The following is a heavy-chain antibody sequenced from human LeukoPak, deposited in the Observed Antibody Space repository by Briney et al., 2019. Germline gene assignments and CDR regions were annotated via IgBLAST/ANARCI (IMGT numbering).Heavy chain of an antibody. CDR3: ARVMYSSSWYRPFDY. J-gene: IGHJ4*02. CDR1: GYTFTGYY. V-gene: IGHV1-2*02. Sequence: ASMKVSCKASGYTFTGYYMHWVRQAPGQGLEWMGWINPNSGGTNYAQKFQGRVTMTRDTSISTAYMELSRLRSDDTAVYYCARVMYSSSWYRPFDYWGQGTLVTVSS. CDR2: INPNSGGT. D-gene: IGHD6-13*01.